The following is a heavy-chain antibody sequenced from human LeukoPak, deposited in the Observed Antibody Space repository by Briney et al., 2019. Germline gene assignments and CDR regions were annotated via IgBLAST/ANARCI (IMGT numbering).Heavy chain of an antibody. CDR3: ARGNWDSSGWYYDY. Sequence: SVKVSCKASGVTFGSYAISWVRQAPGQGLEWMGRIISIFGTANYAQKFQGRVTITTDESTNTAYMELSSLRSEDTAVYYCARGNWDSSGWYYDYWGQGTLVTVSS. V-gene: IGHV1-69*05. D-gene: IGHD6-19*01. CDR2: IISIFGTA. CDR1: GVTFGSYA. J-gene: IGHJ4*02.